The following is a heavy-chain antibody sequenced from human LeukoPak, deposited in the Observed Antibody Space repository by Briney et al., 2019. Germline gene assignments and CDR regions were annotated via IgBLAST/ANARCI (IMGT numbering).Heavy chain of an antibody. D-gene: IGHD4-23*01. V-gene: IGHV4-38-2*02. CDR3: ARDLSGGNSGDY. Sequence: PSETLSLTCTVSGCSISSGYYWGWIRQPPGKGLEWIGSIYHSGSTYYNPSLKSRVTISVDTSKNQFSLKLSSVTAADTAVYYCARDLSGGNSGDYWGQGTLVTVSS. J-gene: IGHJ4*02. CDR1: GCSISSGYY. CDR2: IYHSGST.